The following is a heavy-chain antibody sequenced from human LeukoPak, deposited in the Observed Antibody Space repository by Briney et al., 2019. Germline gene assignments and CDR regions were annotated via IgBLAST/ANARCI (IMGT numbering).Heavy chain of an antibody. CDR1: GFTFSTYT. CDR3: AIDPNWGTHS. J-gene: IGHJ4*02. D-gene: IGHD7-27*01. V-gene: IGHV3-23*01. Sequence: GGSLRLSCAASGFTFSTYTMYWVRHPPGKRLEWVSIIGSSSGGIHYADSVKGRFTISRDNSKNALYLQMNSLRVEDTAVYYCAIDPNWGTHSWGQGVLVTVSS. CDR2: IGSSSGGI.